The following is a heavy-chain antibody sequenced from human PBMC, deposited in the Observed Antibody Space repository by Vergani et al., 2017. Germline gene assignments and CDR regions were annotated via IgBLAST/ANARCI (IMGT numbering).Heavy chain of an antibody. J-gene: IGHJ4*02. Sequence: QVQLVESGGGVVQPGRSLRLSCSASGFTFSSYAMHWVRQAPGKGLEYVSAISSNGGSTYYADSVKGRFTISRDNSKNTLYLQMNSLRAEDTAVYDGARGSGSYPIFDYWGQGTLVTVSS. CDR1: GFTFSSYA. V-gene: IGHV3-64*04. D-gene: IGHD1-26*01. CDR2: ISSNGGST. CDR3: ARGSGSYPIFDY.